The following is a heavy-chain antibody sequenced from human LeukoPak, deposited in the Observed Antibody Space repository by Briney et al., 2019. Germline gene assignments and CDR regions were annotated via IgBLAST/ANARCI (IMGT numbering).Heavy chain of an antibody. CDR2: ISYDGSNK. D-gene: IGHD3-3*01. CDR1: GFTFSSYA. Sequence: GGSLRLSCAASGFTFSSYAMSWVRQTPGKGLEWVAVISYDGSNKYYADSVKGRFTISRDNSKNTLYLQMNSLRAEDTAVYYCARVPEVLEWLLCRPPDYWGQGTLVTVSS. V-gene: IGHV3-30-3*01. CDR3: ARVPEVLEWLLCRPPDY. J-gene: IGHJ4*02.